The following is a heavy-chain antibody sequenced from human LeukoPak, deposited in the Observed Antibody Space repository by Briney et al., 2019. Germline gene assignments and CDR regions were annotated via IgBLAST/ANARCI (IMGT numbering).Heavy chain of an antibody. D-gene: IGHD7-27*01. Sequence: SETLSLTCTVSGGSISSSSYYWGWIRQPPGKGLEWIGSIYYSGSTYYNPSLKSRVTISVDTSKNQFSLKLSSVTAADTAVYYCARDEGNWAVDYWGQGTLVTVSS. CDR1: GGSISSSSYY. CDR3: ARDEGNWAVDY. CDR2: IYYSGST. J-gene: IGHJ4*02. V-gene: IGHV4-39*07.